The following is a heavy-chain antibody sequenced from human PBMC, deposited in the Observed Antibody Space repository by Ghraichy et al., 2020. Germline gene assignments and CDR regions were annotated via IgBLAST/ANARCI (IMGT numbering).Heavy chain of an antibody. D-gene: IGHD3-22*01. CDR2: IYYSGST. J-gene: IGHJ4*02. CDR3: ARTGGYYDSSGKLFDY. Sequence: SETLSLTCTVSGGSISSGGYYWSWIRQHPGKGLEWIGYIYYSGSTYYNPSLKSRVTISVDTSKNQFSLKLSSVTAADTAVYYCARTGGYYDSSGKLFDYWGQGTLVTVSS. CDR1: GGSISSGGYY. V-gene: IGHV4-31*03.